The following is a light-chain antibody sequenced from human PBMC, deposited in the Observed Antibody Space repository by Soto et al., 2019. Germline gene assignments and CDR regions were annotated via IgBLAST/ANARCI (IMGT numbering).Light chain of an antibody. CDR1: QGISSY. V-gene: IGKV1-9*01. CDR2: AAS. CDR3: QQLNSYPIT. Sequence: DIKLNMSPSFLSASVCDRVTITCRASQGISSYLAWYQQKPGKAPKLLIYAASTLQSGVPSRFSGSGSGTEFTLTISSLQPEDFATYYCQQLNSYPITFGQGTLLEI. J-gene: IGKJ5*01.